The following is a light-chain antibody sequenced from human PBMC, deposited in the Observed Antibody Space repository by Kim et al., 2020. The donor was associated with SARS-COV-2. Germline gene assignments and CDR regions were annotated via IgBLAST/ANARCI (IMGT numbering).Light chain of an antibody. V-gene: IGKV3-15*01. J-gene: IGKJ1*01. CDR1: QRSNNN. Sequence: VSPGEGVTLSCRASQRSNNNLAWYHQKPGQAPRLVIYGASTRATGIPARFSGSGSGTEFTLTISSLQPEDSAVYYCQQYYLWPRTFGVGTKVEVK. CDR3: QQYYLWPRT. CDR2: GAS.